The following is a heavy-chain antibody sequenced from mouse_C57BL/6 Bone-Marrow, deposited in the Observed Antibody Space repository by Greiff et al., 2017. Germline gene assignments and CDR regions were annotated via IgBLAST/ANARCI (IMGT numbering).Heavy chain of an antibody. Sequence: QVQLQQSGAELVRPGTSVKVSCKASGYAFTNYLIEWVKQRPGQGLEWIGVINPGSGGTNYNEKFKGKAPLTADKSSSPAYMQLSSLTSEDSAVYFCARREGGFAYWGQGTLVTVSA. J-gene: IGHJ3*01. CDR3: ARREGGFAY. V-gene: IGHV1-54*01. CDR2: INPGSGGT. CDR1: GYAFTNYL.